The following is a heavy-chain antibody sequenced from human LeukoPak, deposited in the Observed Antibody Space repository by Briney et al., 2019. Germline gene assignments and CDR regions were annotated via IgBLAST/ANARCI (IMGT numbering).Heavy chain of an antibody. CDR2: ISGSGGST. Sequence: PGGSLRLSCAASGSTFSSYAMSWVRQAPGKGLEWVSAISGSGGSTYYADSVKGRFTISRDNSKNTLYLQMNSLRAEDTAVYYCAKDAAYDSSGLNWFDAWGQGTLVTVSS. V-gene: IGHV3-23*01. CDR3: AKDAAYDSSGLNWFDA. CDR1: GSTFSSYA. J-gene: IGHJ5*02. D-gene: IGHD3-22*01.